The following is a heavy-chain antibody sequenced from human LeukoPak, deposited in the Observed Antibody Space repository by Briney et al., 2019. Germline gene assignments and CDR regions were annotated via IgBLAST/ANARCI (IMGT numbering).Heavy chain of an antibody. D-gene: IGHD2/OR15-2a*01. Sequence: PSETLSLTCTVSGGSISSYYWSWIRQPPGKGLEWIGYIYYSGSTNYNPSLKSRVTISLDTSKNQFSLKLSSVTAADTAVYYCARVTEYHYYYMDVWGKGTTVTISS. CDR3: ARVTEYHYYYMDV. J-gene: IGHJ6*03. CDR2: IYYSGST. CDR1: GGSISSYY. V-gene: IGHV4-59*01.